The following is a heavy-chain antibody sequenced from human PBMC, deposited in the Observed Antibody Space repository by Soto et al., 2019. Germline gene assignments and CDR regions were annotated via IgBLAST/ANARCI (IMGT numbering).Heavy chain of an antibody. Sequence: SETLSLTCTVSGGSINNNYYSWGWIRQPPGKGLEWIANISHSGSTYYNPSLKSRVTISVDRSKNQFSLKLTSVTAADTAVYYCARVPGPWGQGTLVTVSS. D-gene: IGHD7-27*01. J-gene: IGHJ5*02. CDR3: ARVPGP. CDR2: ISHSGST. V-gene: IGHV4-30-2*01. CDR1: GGSINNNYYS.